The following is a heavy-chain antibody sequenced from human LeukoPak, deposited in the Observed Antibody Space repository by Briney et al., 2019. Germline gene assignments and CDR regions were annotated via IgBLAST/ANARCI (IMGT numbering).Heavy chain of an antibody. J-gene: IGHJ4*02. D-gene: IGHD3-16*02. Sequence: SGGSLRLSCAASGFTFSSYAMSWVRQAPGKGLEWVSAISGSGGSTYYADSVKGRFTISRDNSKNTLYLQMNSLRAEDTAVYYCAKDLDYVWGSYRPYYFDYWGQGTLVTVSS. CDR1: GFTFSSYA. CDR3: AKDLDYVWGSYRPYYFDY. CDR2: ISGSGGST. V-gene: IGHV3-23*01.